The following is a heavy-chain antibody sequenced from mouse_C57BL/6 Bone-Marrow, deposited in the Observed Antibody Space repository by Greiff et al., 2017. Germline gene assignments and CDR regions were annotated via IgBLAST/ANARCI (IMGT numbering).Heavy chain of an antibody. Sequence: QVQLQQPGAELVMPGASVKLSCKASGYTFTSYWMHWVKQRPGQGLEWIGEIDPSDSYTNYNQKFKGKSTLTVDKSSSTAYMQLSSLTSEDSAVYYGARKGFYDYDGGFAYWGQGTLVTVSA. V-gene: IGHV1-69*01. J-gene: IGHJ3*01. CDR1: GYTFTSYW. CDR2: IDPSDSYT. CDR3: ARKGFYDYDGGFAY. D-gene: IGHD2-4*01.